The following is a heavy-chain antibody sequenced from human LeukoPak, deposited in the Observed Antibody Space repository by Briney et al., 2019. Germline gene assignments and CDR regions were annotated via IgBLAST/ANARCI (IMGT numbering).Heavy chain of an antibody. CDR3: AKDPRNLWFGEFVDY. CDR1: GFTFTSYA. J-gene: IGHJ4*02. Sequence: GGSLRLSCAASGFTFTSYAMSWVRQAPGKGLEWVSAFSGCGGSTYYAVSVKGRCPISRDKSKNTLYLQMNSLRAEDTAVYYCAKDPRNLWFGEFVDYWGQGTRVTVSS. V-gene: IGHV3-23*01. CDR2: FSGCGGST. D-gene: IGHD3-10*01.